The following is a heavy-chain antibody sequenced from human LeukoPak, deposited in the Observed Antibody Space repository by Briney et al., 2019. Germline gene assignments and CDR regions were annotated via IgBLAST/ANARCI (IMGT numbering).Heavy chain of an antibody. D-gene: IGHD3-3*01. CDR1: GYTFTSYD. Sequence: ASVKVSCKASGYTFTSYDINWVRQATGQGLEWMGWMNPNSGNTGYAQKFQGRVTMTRNTSISTAYMELSSLRSGDTAVYYCARGGESTYYDFWSGYYRRNYYYYYYMDVWGKGTTVTVSS. V-gene: IGHV1-8*01. CDR2: MNPNSGNT. CDR3: ARGGESTYYDFWSGYYRRNYYYYYYMDV. J-gene: IGHJ6*03.